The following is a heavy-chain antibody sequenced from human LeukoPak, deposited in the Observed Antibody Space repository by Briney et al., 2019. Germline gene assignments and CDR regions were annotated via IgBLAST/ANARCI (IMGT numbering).Heavy chain of an antibody. J-gene: IGHJ4*02. CDR2: ISYDGSNK. Sequence: PGRSLRLSCAASGFTFSSYGMHWVRQAPGKGLEWVTVISYDGSNKYYADSVKGRFTISRDNSKNTLYLQMNSLRVEDTAVYYCARDTGSQDSSSWYGAVDYWGQGTLVTVSS. V-gene: IGHV3-30*03. D-gene: IGHD6-13*01. CDR1: GFTFSSYG. CDR3: ARDTGSQDSSSWYGAVDY.